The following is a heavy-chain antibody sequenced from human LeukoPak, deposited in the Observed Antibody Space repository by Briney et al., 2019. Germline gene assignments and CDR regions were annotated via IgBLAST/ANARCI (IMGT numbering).Heavy chain of an antibody. J-gene: IGHJ4*02. V-gene: IGHV4-34*01. CDR1: GGSFSGYY. CDR3: ARGGGSGYDFDY. CDR2: INHSGST. D-gene: IGHD5-12*01. Sequence: SETLSLTCAVYGGSFSGYYWSWIRQPPGKGLEWIGEINHSGSTNYNPSLKSRVTISVDTSKNQFSLKLSSVTAADTAVYYCARGGGSGYDFDYWGQGTLVTVSS.